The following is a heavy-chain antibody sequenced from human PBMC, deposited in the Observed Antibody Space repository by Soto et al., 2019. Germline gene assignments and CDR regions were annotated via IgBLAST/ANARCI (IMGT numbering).Heavy chain of an antibody. CDR3: AKSLWDTSGWKTDY. V-gene: IGHV4-59*01. D-gene: IGHD6-19*01. Sequence: QVQLQESGPGLVKPSETLSLTCTVSGDSISSLYWSWIRQPPGKGLEWIGYIYYSGSINYNPSLKSRVTISGDPSKHQFSLRLSFVTAADTAVYYCAKSLWDTSGWKTDYWGQGTLVTVSS. CDR2: IYYSGSI. J-gene: IGHJ4*02. CDR1: GDSISSLY.